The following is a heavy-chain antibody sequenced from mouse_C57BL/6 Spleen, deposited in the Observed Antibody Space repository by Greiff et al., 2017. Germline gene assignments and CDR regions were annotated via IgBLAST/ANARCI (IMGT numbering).Heavy chain of an antibody. D-gene: IGHD1-1*01. V-gene: IGHV1-54*01. Sequence: VQLKESGAELVRPGTSVKVSCKASGYAFTNYLIEWVKQRPGQGLEWIGVINPGSGGTNYNEKFKGKATLTADKSSSTAYMQLSSLTSEDSAVYFCARDGVLRPHRYAMDYWGQGTSVTVSS. CDR2: INPGSGGT. CDR3: ARDGVLRPHRYAMDY. J-gene: IGHJ4*01. CDR1: GYAFTNYL.